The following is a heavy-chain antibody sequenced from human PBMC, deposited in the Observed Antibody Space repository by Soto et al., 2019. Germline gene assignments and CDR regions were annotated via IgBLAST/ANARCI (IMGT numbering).Heavy chain of an antibody. V-gene: IGHV4-59*01. J-gene: IGHJ5*02. D-gene: IGHD3-10*01. CDR2: IYYSGST. CDR1: GGSISSYY. CDR3: ARVGESGNWFDP. Sequence: SETLSLTCTVSGGSISSYYWIWIRQPPGKGLEWIGYIYYSGSTNYNPSLKSRVTISVDTSKNQFSLKLSSVTAADTAVYYCARVGESGNWFDPWGQGTLVTV.